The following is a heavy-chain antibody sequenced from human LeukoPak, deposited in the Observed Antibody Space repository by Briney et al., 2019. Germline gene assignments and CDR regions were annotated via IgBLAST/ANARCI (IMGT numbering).Heavy chain of an antibody. J-gene: IGHJ4*02. CDR3: ARNSVEMATTFDF. V-gene: IGHV4-30-4*01. D-gene: IGHD5-24*01. Sequence: PSQTLSLTCSVSGGSISSGDHYWSWIRQPPGTGLELIGYIYYSGSTFYNPSLRSRVTISIDTSKNQFSLKLSSVTAADTAVYFCARNSVEMATTFDFWGQGTLVTVSS. CDR1: GGSISSGDHY. CDR2: IYYSGST.